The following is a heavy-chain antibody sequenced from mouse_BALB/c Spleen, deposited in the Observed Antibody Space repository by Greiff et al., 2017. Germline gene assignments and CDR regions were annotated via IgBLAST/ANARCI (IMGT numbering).Heavy chain of an antibody. J-gene: IGHJ2*01. CDR1: GYTFTSYW. CDR2: INPSNGRT. Sequence: VQLQQPGAELVKPGASVKLSCKASGYTFTSYWMHWVKQRPGQGLEWIGEINPSNGRTNYNEKFKSKATLTVDKSSSTAYMQLSSLTSEDSAVYYCARERGDYVYYFDDWGQGTTLTVSS. V-gene: IGHV1S81*02. CDR3: ARERGDYVYYFDD. D-gene: IGHD2-4*01.